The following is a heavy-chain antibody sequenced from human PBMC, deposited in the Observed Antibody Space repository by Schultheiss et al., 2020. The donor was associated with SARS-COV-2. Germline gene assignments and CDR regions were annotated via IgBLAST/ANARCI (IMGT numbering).Heavy chain of an antibody. J-gene: IGHJ4*02. CDR2: ISSSGSTI. CDR3: TTGPSDYVWGSYRPPGRIDY. D-gene: IGHD3-16*02. CDR1: GFTFSSYS. Sequence: GGSLRLSCAASGFTFSSYSMNWVRQAPGKGLEWVSSISSSGSTIYYADSVKGRFTISRDNSKNTLYLQMNSLRAEDTAVYYCTTGPSDYVWGSYRPPGRIDYWGQGTLVTVSS. V-gene: IGHV3-21*03.